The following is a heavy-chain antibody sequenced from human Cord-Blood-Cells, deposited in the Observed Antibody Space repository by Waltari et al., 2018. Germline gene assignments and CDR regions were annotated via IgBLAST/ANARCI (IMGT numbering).Heavy chain of an antibody. V-gene: IGHV1-18*01. CDR1: GYTFTSSA. D-gene: IGHD3-10*01. Sequence: QVQLVQSGAEVKKPGASVKVSCKASGYTFTSSAISWERQAPGQGLGWMEWITAYNGNTNYAQKLKGRVTMTTDTSTSTAYMGLRSLRSDDTAVYYCARDANLGITMVQGVDYWGQGTLVTVSS. CDR2: ITAYNGNT. CDR3: ARDANLGITMVQGVDY. J-gene: IGHJ4*02.